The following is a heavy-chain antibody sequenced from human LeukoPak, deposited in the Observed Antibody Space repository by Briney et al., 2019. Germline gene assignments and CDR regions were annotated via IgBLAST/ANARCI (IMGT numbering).Heavy chain of an antibody. CDR3: AKDFPGFDP. Sequence: GGTLRLSCAAPGFTFSSYGMSWVRQAPGKGLESVSGISGSGGSTYYADSVKGRFTISRDNSKNTLYLQMNSLRAEDTAVYYCAKDFPGFDPWGQGTLVTVSS. CDR2: ISGSGGST. CDR1: GFTFSSYG. V-gene: IGHV3-23*01. J-gene: IGHJ5*02.